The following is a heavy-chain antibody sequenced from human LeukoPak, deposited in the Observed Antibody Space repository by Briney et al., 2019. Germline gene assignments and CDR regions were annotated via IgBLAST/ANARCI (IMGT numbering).Heavy chain of an antibody. CDR3: ARGRAGRRYPWYFDL. CDR1: GVSISSSNW. J-gene: IGHJ2*01. D-gene: IGHD6-6*01. CDR2: IYHSGST. Sequence: PSGTLSLTCAVSGVSISSSNWWSWVRQPPGKGLEWIGEIYHSGSTNYNPSLKSRVTISVDKSKNQLSLKLSSVTAADTAVYYCARGRAGRRYPWYFDLWGRGTLVTVSS. V-gene: IGHV4-4*02.